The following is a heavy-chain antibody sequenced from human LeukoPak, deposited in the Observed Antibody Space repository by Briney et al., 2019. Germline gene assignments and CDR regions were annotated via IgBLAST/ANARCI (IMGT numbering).Heavy chain of an antibody. CDR1: GFTFSRYG. CDR3: ARDFSPFGWLVVVTAPPFAFDI. Sequence: GGSLRLSCVASGFTFSRYGMHWVRQAPGKGLEWVGIIWYDGSEKYYADSVKGRFTISRDNAKNSLYLQMNSLRAEDTAVYYCARDFSPFGWLVVVTAPPFAFDIWGQGTMVTVSS. D-gene: IGHD2-21*02. V-gene: IGHV3-33*01. J-gene: IGHJ3*02. CDR2: IWYDGSEK.